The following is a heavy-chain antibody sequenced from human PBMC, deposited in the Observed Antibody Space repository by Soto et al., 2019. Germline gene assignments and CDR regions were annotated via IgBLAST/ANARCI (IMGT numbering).Heavy chain of an antibody. CDR3: ARDGAARPRLDY. D-gene: IGHD6-6*01. CDR1: GFTFSSYA. V-gene: IGHV3-30-3*01. J-gene: IGHJ4*02. Sequence: GGSLRLSCAASGFTFSSYAMHWVRQAPGKGLEWVAVISYDGSNKYYADSAKGRFTISRDNSKNTLYLQMNSLRAEDTAVYYCARDGAARPRLDYWGQGTLVTVSS. CDR2: ISYDGSNK.